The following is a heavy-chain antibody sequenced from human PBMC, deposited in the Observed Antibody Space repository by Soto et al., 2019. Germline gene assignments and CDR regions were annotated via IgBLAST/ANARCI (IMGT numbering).Heavy chain of an antibody. CDR2: ISSSGSTI. D-gene: IGHD4-17*01. CDR1: GFTFSSYE. J-gene: IGHJ5*02. CDR3: ARETDGWFDP. V-gene: IGHV3-48*03. Sequence: VGSLRLSCAASGFTFSSYEMNWVRQAPGKGLEWVSYISSSGSTIYYADSVKGRFTISRDNAKNSLYLQMNSLRAEDTAVYYCARETDGWFDPWGQGTLVTVSS.